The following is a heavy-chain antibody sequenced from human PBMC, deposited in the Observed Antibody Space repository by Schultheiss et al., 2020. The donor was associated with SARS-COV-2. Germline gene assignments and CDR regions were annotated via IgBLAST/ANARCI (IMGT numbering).Heavy chain of an antibody. CDR1: GFDFSTYA. CDR3: ARQRGSYYEYYYYGMDV. V-gene: IGHV3-30-3*01. D-gene: IGHD1-26*01. Sequence: GGSLRLSCAASGFDFSTYAIHWVRQAPGKGLEWVAVIPYDGSKTYYGDSAYADSVQGRFIISRDNSKNTVYLQMNNLRVEDTAVYYCARQRGSYYEYYYYGMDVWGQGTTVTVSS. CDR2: IPYDGSKT. J-gene: IGHJ6*02.